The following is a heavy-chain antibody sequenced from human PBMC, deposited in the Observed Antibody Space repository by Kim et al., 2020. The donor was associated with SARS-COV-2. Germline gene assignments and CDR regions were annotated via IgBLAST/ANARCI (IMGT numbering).Heavy chain of an antibody. CDR2: INHSGST. CDR3: ASGCSCDYFDY. CDR1: GGSFSGYY. V-gene: IGHV4-34*01. D-gene: IGHD6-13*01. Sequence: SETLSLTCAVYGGSFSGYYWSWIRQPPGKGLEWIGEINHSGSTNYNPSLKSRVTISVDTSKNQFSLKLSSVTAADTAVYYCASGCSCDYFDYWGQGTLVT. J-gene: IGHJ4*02.